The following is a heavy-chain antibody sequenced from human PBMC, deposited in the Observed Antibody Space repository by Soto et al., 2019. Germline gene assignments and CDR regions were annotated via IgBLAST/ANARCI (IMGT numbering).Heavy chain of an antibody. D-gene: IGHD2-2*01. J-gene: IGHJ5*02. Sequence: GGSLRLSCAASKFTFSEYYMSWIRQAPGKGLEWVSHIGSSGSPIYYAESVKGRFTISRDNAKNSLYLQMNSLRAEDTAVYYCAKTPVGTSEPPNWFDPWGQGTLVTVSS. CDR3: AKTPVGTSEPPNWFDP. V-gene: IGHV3-11*01. CDR2: IGSSGSPI. CDR1: KFTFSEYY.